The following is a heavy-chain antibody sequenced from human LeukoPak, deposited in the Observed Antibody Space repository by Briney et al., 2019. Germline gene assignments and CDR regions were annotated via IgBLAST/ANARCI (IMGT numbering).Heavy chain of an antibody. CDR3: ASHPSSYYYYYMDV. Sequence: SVKVSCKASGGTFSSYAISWVRQAPGQGLEWMGGIIPIFGTANYAQKFQGRVTITADKSTSTAYMELSSLRSEDTAVYYCASHPSSYYYYYMDVWGKGTTVTISS. CDR1: GGTFSSYA. V-gene: IGHV1-69*06. D-gene: IGHD6-6*01. J-gene: IGHJ6*03. CDR2: IIPIFGTA.